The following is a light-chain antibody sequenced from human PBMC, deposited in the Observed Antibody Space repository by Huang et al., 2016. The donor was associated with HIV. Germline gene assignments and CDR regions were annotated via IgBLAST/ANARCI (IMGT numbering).Light chain of an antibody. CDR3: QQYNNWPRT. J-gene: IGKJ1*01. CDR2: GAS. Sequence: EIVMTQSPATLSVSPGERATLPCRASQRVSSYLAWYQQKPGQAPRLLIYGASTRATGIPARFSGSVCGTEFTLTISSLQSEDFAVYYCQQYNNWPRTFGQGTKVEIK. V-gene: IGKV3-15*01. CDR1: QRVSSY.